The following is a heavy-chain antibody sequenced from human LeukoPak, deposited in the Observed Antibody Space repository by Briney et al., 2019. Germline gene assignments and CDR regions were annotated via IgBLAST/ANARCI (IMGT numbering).Heavy chain of an antibody. D-gene: IGHD6-13*01. CDR2: IKQDGSEK. V-gene: IGHV3-7*03. J-gene: IGHJ4*02. CDR1: GFTFSSYW. Sequence: PGRSLRLSCAASGFTFSSYWMSWVRQAPGKGLEWVANIKQDGSEKYYVDSVKGRFTISRDNAKNSPYLQMNSLRAEDTAVYYYARDGPGIAAAGSLGFDYWGQGTLVTVSS. CDR3: ARDGPGIAAAGSLGFDY.